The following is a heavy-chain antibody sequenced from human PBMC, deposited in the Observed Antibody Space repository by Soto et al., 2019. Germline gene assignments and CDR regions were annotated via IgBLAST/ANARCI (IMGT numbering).Heavy chain of an antibody. CDR1: GFTFSIYG. J-gene: IGHJ3*02. CDR2: ICYDGSNK. Sequence: PGGSLRLSCAASGFTFSIYGMPWVRQAPGKGLEWVAVICYDGSNKYYADSVKGRFTISRDNSKNTLYLQMNSLRAEDTAVYYCASMIVVVISGTTKRHAFDIWGQGTMVTV. V-gene: IGHV3-33*01. CDR3: ASMIVVVISGTTKRHAFDI. D-gene: IGHD3-22*01.